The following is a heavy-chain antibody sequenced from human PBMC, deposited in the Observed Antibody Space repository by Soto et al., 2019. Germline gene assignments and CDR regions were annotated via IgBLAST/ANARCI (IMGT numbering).Heavy chain of an antibody. V-gene: IGHV3-30-3*01. CDR2: ISYDGSNK. CDR1: GFTFSSYA. Sequence: QVQLVASGGGVVQPGRSLRLSCAASGFTFSSYAMHWVRQAPGKGLEWVAVISYDGSNKYYADSVKGRFSISRDNSKNTLYLQMNSLRAEDTAVYYCARDDMYSGYPSFTSYDAFDIWGHGTMVTVSS. J-gene: IGHJ3*02. CDR3: ARDDMYSGYPSFTSYDAFDI. D-gene: IGHD5-12*01.